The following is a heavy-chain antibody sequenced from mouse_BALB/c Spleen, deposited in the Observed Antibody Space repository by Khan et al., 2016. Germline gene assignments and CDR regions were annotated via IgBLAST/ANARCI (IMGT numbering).Heavy chain of an antibody. CDR3: VRENYDGYLSWLDY. CDR1: GFTFNTFA. CDR2: IRSKSNNYAT. D-gene: IGHD2-3*01. V-gene: IGHV10-3*03. Sequence: EVQLQESGGRLVQPKGSLKLSCAASGFTFNTFAMHWVCQAPGKGLEWVARIRSKSNNYATYYADSVKDRFTISRDDSQNMLYLQMNNLKTEDTSMYYCVRENYDGYLSWLDYWGQGTLVTVS. J-gene: IGHJ3*01.